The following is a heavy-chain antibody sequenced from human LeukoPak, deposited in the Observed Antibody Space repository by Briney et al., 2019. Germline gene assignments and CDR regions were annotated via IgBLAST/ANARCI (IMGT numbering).Heavy chain of an antibody. V-gene: IGHV3-7*01. J-gene: IGHJ4*02. CDR1: GFTFSTYW. CDR2: IKEDGSAT. CDR3: ARDSPGYDS. D-gene: IGHD6-13*01. Sequence: GGSLRLSCAASGFTFSTYWMTWVRQAPGKGPEWVANIKEDGSATCYVDSVKGRFTISRDNAKKSLYLQMNSLRAEDTAVYYCARDSPGYDSWGQGTLVTVSS.